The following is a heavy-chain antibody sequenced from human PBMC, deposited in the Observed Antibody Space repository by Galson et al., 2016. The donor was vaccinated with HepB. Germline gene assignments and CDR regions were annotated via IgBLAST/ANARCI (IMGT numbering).Heavy chain of an antibody. Sequence: SLRLPCAASGFSFRASNMHWVRQPPGRGLESLAIISYDGTNKDYVASVKGRFTISRDNSKNTLYLQINNLRPDDTAEYYCAKPMSADFDSGLDVWGQGTTVTVSS. J-gene: IGHJ6*02. V-gene: IGHV3-30*18. CDR3: AKPMSADFDSGLDV. CDR1: GFSFRASN. CDR2: ISYDGTNK. D-gene: IGHD2-21*02.